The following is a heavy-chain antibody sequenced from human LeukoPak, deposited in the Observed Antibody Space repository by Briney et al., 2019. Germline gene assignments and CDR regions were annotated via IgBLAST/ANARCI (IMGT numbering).Heavy chain of an antibody. CDR2: TYYRSKWYN. J-gene: IGHJ3*02. V-gene: IGHV6-1*01. D-gene: IGHD2-21*02. CDR1: GDSVSSNSAA. Sequence: SQTLSLTCAISGDSVSSNSAAWNWIRQSPSRGLEWLGRTYYRSKWYNDYAVSVKSRITINPDTSKNQFSLQLSSVTAADTAVYFCARVSPGGDCYSGCGFDIWGQGTMVTVSS. CDR3: ARVSPGGDCYSGCGFDI.